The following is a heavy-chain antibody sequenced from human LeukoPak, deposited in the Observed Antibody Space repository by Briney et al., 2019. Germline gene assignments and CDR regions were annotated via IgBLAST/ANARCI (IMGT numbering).Heavy chain of an antibody. CDR3: ASGRTSAPETIVVVVAATLFDY. CDR1: GGSISSSSYY. J-gene: IGHJ4*02. V-gene: IGHV4-39*01. Sequence: PSETLSLTCTVSGGSISSSSYYWGWIRQPPGKGLEWIGSIYYSGSTYYNPSLKSRVTISVDTSKNQFSLKLSSVTAADTAVYYCASGRTSAPETIVVVVAATLFDYWGQGTLVTVSS. CDR2: IYYSGST. D-gene: IGHD2-15*01.